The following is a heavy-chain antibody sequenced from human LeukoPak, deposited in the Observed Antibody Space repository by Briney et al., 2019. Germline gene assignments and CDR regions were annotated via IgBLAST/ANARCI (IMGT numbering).Heavy chain of an antibody. Sequence: GSLRLSCAASGFTVSSNYMSWVRQAPGKGLEWVSVIYSGGSTYYADSVKGRFTISRDNSKNTLYPQMNSLRAEDTAVYYCARAPPAAFFDYWGQGTLVTVSS. V-gene: IGHV3-66*01. CDR2: IYSGGST. CDR1: GFTVSSNY. J-gene: IGHJ4*02. D-gene: IGHD2-2*01. CDR3: ARAPPAAFFDY.